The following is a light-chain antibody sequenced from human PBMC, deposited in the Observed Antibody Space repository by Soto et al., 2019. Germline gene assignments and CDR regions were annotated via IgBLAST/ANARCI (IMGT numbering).Light chain of an antibody. J-gene: IGKJ2*02. V-gene: IGKV3-11*01. Sequence: EIVLTQSPATLSLSPGERATLSCRASQRVSSYLAWYQQKPGQAPRLLIYDASNRATGIPARFSGSGSGTDFALTISSLEREDFAVYYCQQRSNWPPLWTFGQGTKLEIK. CDR1: QRVSSY. CDR2: DAS. CDR3: QQRSNWPPLWT.